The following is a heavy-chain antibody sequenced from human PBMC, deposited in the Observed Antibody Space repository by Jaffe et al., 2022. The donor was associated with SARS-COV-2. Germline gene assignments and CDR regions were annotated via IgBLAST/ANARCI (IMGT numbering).Heavy chain of an antibody. J-gene: IGHJ4*02. Sequence: EVQLVESGGDLVQPGGSLRLSCAASGFSFSSYEMNWVRQAPGKGLEWVSYISSSDSTIYYTDSVKGRFTISRDNAKNSLYLQMNSLRAEDTAVYYCARGWGPVGVTFDYWGQGTLVTVSS. CDR2: ISSSDSTI. CDR3: ARGWGPVGVTFDY. D-gene: IGHD1-26*01. V-gene: IGHV3-48*03. CDR1: GFSFSSYE.